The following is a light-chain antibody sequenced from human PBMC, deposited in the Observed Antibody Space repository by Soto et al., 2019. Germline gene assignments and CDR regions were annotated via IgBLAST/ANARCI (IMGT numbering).Light chain of an antibody. CDR3: QKYNSAPRT. Sequence: DIQMTQSPSSLSASVGDRVTITCRASQGMSNYLAWYQQKPGKVPKLLIYAASTLQSGGPSRFSGSGSGTDFTLTISSLQPEDVATYYCQKYNSAPRTFGQGTKVEIK. J-gene: IGKJ1*01. CDR1: QGMSNY. CDR2: AAS. V-gene: IGKV1-27*01.